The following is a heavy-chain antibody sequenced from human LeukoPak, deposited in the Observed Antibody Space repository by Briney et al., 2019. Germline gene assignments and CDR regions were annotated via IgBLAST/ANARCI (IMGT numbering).Heavy chain of an antibody. J-gene: IGHJ4*02. CDR2: ISYIDSR. D-gene: IGHD1-26*01. CDR3: ARGGRGATLGRYFEF. V-gene: IGHV4-31*03. Sequence: SETLSLTCTVSGGSIDSGSYYWSWIRQFPGKGLEWIGYISYIDSRYYNPSLKSRVSISVDTSKTQFSLKMTSVTPADTAVYYCARGGRGATLGRYFEFWGQGVLVTVSS. CDR1: GGSIDSGSYY.